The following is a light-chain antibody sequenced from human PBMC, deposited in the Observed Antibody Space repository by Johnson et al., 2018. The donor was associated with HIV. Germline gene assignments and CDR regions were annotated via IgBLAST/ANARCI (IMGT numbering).Light chain of an antibody. CDR1: SSNIGKNY. V-gene: IGLV1-51*01. J-gene: IGLJ1*01. Sequence: QSVLTQPPSVSAAPGQKVTISCSGSSSNIGKNYVSWYQQLPGTAPKLLIYYNNKRPSGIPDRFSGSKSGTSATLGITGLQAGDEADYYCGTWDSSLSVYVFATGTKVTVL. CDR2: YNN. CDR3: GTWDSSLSVYV.